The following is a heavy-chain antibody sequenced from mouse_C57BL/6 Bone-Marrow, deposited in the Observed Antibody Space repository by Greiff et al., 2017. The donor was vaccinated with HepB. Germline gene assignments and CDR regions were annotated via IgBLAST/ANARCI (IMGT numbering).Heavy chain of an antibody. CDR3: ARNKGYSNYYYAMDY. J-gene: IGHJ4*01. D-gene: IGHD2-5*01. CDR1: GFSLTSYG. CDR2: IWSGGST. Sequence: QVQLKESGPGLVQPSQSLSITCTVSGFSLTSYGVHWVRQSPGKGLEWLGVIWSGGSTDYNAAFISRLSISKDNSKSQVFLKMNSLQADDTAIYYCARNKGYSNYYYAMDYWGQGTSVTVSS. V-gene: IGHV2-2*01.